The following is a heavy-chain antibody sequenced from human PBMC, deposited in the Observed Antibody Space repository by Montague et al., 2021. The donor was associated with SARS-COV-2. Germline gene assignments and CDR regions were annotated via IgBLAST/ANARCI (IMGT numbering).Heavy chain of an antibody. V-gene: IGHV4-4*07. CDR3: ARAVSVRRAVNWFDP. CDR2: IHTSGST. D-gene: IGHD3-10*01. Sequence: SETLSLTCTVSGGSISSYYWSWIRQSAGKGLEWIGRIHTSGSTDYNPSLNNRVTMSVDTSKNQFSLKLTSVTAADTAVYYCARAVSVRRAVNWFDPWGQGTLVTVSS. J-gene: IGHJ5*02. CDR1: GGSISSYY.